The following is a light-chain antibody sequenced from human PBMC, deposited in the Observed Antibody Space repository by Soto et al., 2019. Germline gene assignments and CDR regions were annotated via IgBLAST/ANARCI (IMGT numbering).Light chain of an antibody. J-gene: IGLJ3*02. Sequence: QTVVTQEPSLTVSPGGTVTLTCGSSTGAVTSGHYPYWFQQKPGQAPRTLIYDTTNKHSWTPARYSGSLLGGKAALTLAGAQTDDEADYYCLLSYSGTNWVFGGGTKVTVL. CDR1: TGAVTSGHY. V-gene: IGLV7-46*01. CDR2: DTT. CDR3: LLSYSGTNWV.